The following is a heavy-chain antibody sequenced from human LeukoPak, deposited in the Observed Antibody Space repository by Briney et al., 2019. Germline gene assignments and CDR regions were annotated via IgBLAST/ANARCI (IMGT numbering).Heavy chain of an antibody. CDR2: INPNSGDT. Sequence: ASVKVSCKASGYTFTGYYIHWVRQAPGQGLEWMGRINPNSGDTNYAQKFQGRVTLTRDTSISTAYMEVSRLRSDDTAVYHCAREGGSNWFDPWGQGTLVTVSS. CDR1: GYTFTGYY. D-gene: IGHD1-26*01. J-gene: IGHJ5*02. V-gene: IGHV1-2*06. CDR3: AREGGSNWFDP.